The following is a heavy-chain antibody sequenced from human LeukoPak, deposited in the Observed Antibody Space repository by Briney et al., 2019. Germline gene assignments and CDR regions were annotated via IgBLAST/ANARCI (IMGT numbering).Heavy chain of an antibody. Sequence: ASVKVSCKASGYTFTSYGISWVRQAPGQGLEWMGWISAYNGNTNYAQNLQGRVTMTTDTSTTTAYMELRSLGSDDTAVYYCARDRYHYDILTGYYNVNDAFDIWGQGTMVTVSS. D-gene: IGHD3-9*01. J-gene: IGHJ3*02. CDR2: ISAYNGNT. CDR1: GYTFTSYG. CDR3: ARDRYHYDILTGYYNVNDAFDI. V-gene: IGHV1-18*01.